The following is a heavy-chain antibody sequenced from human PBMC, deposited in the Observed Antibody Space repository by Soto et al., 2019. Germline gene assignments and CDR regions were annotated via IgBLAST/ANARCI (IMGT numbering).Heavy chain of an antibody. CDR3: KKREGNSRTYNGMDV. D-gene: IGHD3-16*01. CDR1: GDSVSSNSAA. V-gene: IGHV6-1*01. Sequence: PSQTLSLTCAISGDSVSSNSAAWNWIRQSPSRGLEWLGRAYYRSQWYYDSAVSVRSRITVIPDTSKNQFSLQLNSVTPEDTAVYYFKKREGNSRTYNGMDVWGQGTTDTASS. CDR2: AYYRSQWYY. J-gene: IGHJ6*02.